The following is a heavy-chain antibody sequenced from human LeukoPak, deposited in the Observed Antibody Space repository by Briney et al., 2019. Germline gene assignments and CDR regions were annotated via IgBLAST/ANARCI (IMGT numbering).Heavy chain of an antibody. CDR1: GYTFTSYG. D-gene: IGHD2-2*01. CDR3: ARDYTGYCSSTSCYGDGMDV. V-gene: IGHV1-18*01. J-gene: IGHJ6*02. Sequence: ASVKVSCKASGYTFTSYGISWVRQAPGQGLEWMGWISAYNGNTNYAQKLQGRVTMTTDTSTSTAYMELRSLRSDDTAVYYCARDYTGYCSSTSCYGDGMDVWGQGTTVTVSS. CDR2: ISAYNGNT.